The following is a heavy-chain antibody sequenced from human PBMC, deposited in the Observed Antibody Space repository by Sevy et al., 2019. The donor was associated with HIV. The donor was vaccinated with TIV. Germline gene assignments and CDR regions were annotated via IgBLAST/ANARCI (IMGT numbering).Heavy chain of an antibody. J-gene: IGHJ4*02. CDR1: GFTFSNYG. Sequence: GGSLRLSCAASGFTFSNYGMHWDRQAPGKGLEWVAVIWNDGSNKYYADSVKGRFTISRDNSKNTLYLQMNSLRVEDTAVYFCARGGDFNDRSAKRDFDYWGQGTLVTVS. CDR3: ARGGDFNDRSAKRDFDY. CDR2: IWNDGSNK. V-gene: IGHV3-33*01. D-gene: IGHD3-22*01.